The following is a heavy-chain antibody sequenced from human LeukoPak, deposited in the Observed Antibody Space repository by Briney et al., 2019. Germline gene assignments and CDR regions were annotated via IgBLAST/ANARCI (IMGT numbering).Heavy chain of an antibody. CDR1: GGSISNYW. Sequence: PSETLSLTCTVSGGSISNYWWSWIRQPPGKGLEWFGAFFDSVGTNYNPSITSRVTTSVVTSKKQFSLKRSSASAADTAVYFCARVYSSSWNYFDYWGQGTLVAVSS. V-gene: IGHV4-59*01. D-gene: IGHD6-13*01. CDR3: ARVYSSSWNYFDY. J-gene: IGHJ4*02. CDR2: FFDSVGT.